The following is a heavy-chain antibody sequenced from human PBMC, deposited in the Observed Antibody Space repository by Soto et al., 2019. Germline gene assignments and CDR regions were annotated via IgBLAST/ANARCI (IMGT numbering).Heavy chain of an antibody. CDR1: GGTFSTYT. CDR3: AGDPDSHYNDGHASSYP. D-gene: IGHD4-4*01. J-gene: IGHJ5*02. V-gene: IGHV1-69*04. CDR2: IIPIIGII. Sequence: ASVKVSCKASGGTFSTYTITWVRQAPGQGLEWMGRIIPIIGIINYAQKFQGRVTISADKFTGTAYMELTGLRSDDTAVYYCAGDPDSHYNDGHASSYPWGQGTLVTVSS.